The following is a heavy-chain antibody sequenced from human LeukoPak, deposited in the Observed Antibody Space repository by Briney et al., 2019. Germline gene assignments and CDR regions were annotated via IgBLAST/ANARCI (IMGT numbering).Heavy chain of an antibody. CDR2: ISGSGGTT. J-gene: IGHJ4*02. CDR3: ARSGQSGYDYFEY. CDR1: GFTFSTYG. Sequence: GGSLRLSCAASGFTFSTYGMNWVRQAPGKGLEWVSGISGSGGTTWYADSVKGRFTISRDNSKDTPYLQMNSLRAEDTAVYYCARSGQSGYDYFEYWGQGTLVTVSS. V-gene: IGHV3-23*01. D-gene: IGHD5-12*01.